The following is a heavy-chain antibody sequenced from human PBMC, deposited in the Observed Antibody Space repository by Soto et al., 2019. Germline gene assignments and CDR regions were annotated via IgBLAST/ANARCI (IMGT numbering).Heavy chain of an antibody. CDR2: IIPIFGTA. CDR1: GGTFSSYA. CDR3: ARDRLWFGELLPPGYFDY. J-gene: IGHJ4*02. D-gene: IGHD3-10*01. Sequence: QVQLVQSGAEVKKPGSSVKVSCNASGGTFSSYAISWVRQAPGQGLEWMGGIIPIFGTANYAQKFQGRVTITADESTSTAYMELSSLRSEDTAVYYCARDRLWFGELLPPGYFDYWGQGTLVTVSS. V-gene: IGHV1-69*01.